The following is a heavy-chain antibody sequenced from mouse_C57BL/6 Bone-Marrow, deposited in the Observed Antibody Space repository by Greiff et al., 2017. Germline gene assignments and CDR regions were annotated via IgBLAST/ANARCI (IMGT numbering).Heavy chain of an antibody. V-gene: IGHV1-18*01. J-gene: IGHJ3*01. CDR3: ARSYDYGFWFAY. D-gene: IGHD2-4*01. CDR2: INPNNGGT. Sequence: EVQLVESGPELVKPGASVKIPCKASGYTFTDYNMDWVKQSHGKSLEWIGDINPNNGGTIYNQKFKGKATLTVDKSSSTAYMELRSLTSEDTAVYYCARSYDYGFWFAYWGQGTLVTVSA. CDR1: GYTFTDYN.